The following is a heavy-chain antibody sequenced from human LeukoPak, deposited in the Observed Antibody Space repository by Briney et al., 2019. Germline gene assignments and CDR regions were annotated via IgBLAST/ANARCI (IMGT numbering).Heavy chain of an antibody. V-gene: IGHV3-30*18. CDR1: GVTFSSYG. CDR2: ISYDGSNK. Sequence: GRSLRLSCAASGVTFSSYGMHWVRQAPGKGLEWVAVISYDGSNKYYADSVKGRFTISRDNSKNTLYLQMNSLRAEDTAVYYCAKDLGNYWGQGTLVTVSS. CDR3: AKDLGNY. J-gene: IGHJ4*02.